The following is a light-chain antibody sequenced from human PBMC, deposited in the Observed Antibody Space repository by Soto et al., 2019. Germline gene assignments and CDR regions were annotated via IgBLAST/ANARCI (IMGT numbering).Light chain of an antibody. CDR1: QGISSD. CDR3: QQYYSYPRT. J-gene: IGKJ1*01. CDR2: AAS. V-gene: IGKV1-8*01. Sequence: AIRMTQSPSSLSASTGDRVTITCRASQGISSDLAWYQQKPGKAPKLLIYAASTLQSGVPSRFNGSGSGTDFTLTISYLQSEDFTTYFCQQYYSYPRTFGQGTNVEIK.